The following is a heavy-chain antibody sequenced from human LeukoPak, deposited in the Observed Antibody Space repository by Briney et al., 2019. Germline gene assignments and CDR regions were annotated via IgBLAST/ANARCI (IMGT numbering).Heavy chain of an antibody. CDR2: INPNRGGI. CDR1: GYTFTGYY. J-gene: IGHJ5*02. Sequence: GASVKVSCKASGYTFTGYYIHWVRQAPGQGLEWMGWINPNRGGIKYSQNFQGRVTMTSDTSISTAYMELSRLRSDDTAVFYCARGWNGGSLNWFDPWGQGTLVTVSS. D-gene: IGHD1-26*01. CDR3: ARGWNGGSLNWFDP. V-gene: IGHV1-2*02.